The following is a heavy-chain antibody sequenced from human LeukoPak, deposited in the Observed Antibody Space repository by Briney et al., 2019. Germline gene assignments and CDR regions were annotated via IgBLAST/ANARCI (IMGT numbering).Heavy chain of an antibody. Sequence: SETLSLTCAVSGGSISSSNWWSWVRQPPGKGLEWIGEIYHSGSTNYNPSLKSRVTISVDKSKNQFSLKLSSVTAAHTAVYYCASLYCSSTSCYFYYWGQGTLVTVSS. V-gene: IGHV4-4*02. D-gene: IGHD2-2*01. CDR3: ASLYCSSTSCYFYY. CDR2: IYHSGST. J-gene: IGHJ4*02. CDR1: GGSISSSNW.